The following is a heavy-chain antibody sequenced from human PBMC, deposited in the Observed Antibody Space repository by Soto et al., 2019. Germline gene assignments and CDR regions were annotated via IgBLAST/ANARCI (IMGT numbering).Heavy chain of an antibody. V-gene: IGHV3-33*01. CDR3: APLASGYDSLDVFAI. CDR2: IWFDGSNK. CDR1: GFTFGSHG. D-gene: IGHD5-12*01. J-gene: IGHJ3*02. Sequence: QVQLVESGGGVVQPGRSLRLSCAASGFTFGSHGMHWVRQAPGKGLEWVAVIWFDGSNKYYADSVKGRFTIARDNSKNTLYLLMNSLRAEDTAVYYCAPLASGYDSLDVFAIWGQGTMVTVSS.